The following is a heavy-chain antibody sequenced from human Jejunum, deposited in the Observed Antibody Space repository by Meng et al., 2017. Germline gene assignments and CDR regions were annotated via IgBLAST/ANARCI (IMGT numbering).Heavy chain of an antibody. CDR1: GDSISSSYW. V-gene: IGHV4-4*02. CDR2: IYHSGTT. J-gene: IGHJ1*01. Sequence: VQLQAAGPGLVKPWGTLSLTCAVSGDSISSSYWWSWVRQSPGKGLEWIGEIYHSGTTNYNPSLKSRVTLSVDKSKNQFSLNLSSVTAADTAVYFCARDFEALNGVWGQGTLVTVSS. D-gene: IGHD2-8*01. CDR3: ARDFEALNGV.